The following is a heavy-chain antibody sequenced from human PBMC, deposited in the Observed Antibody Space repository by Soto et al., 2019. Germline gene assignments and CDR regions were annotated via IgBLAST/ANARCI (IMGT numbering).Heavy chain of an antibody. CDR1: GFTFTTYY. D-gene: IGHD3-16*01. CDR3: ARGGRGGFDY. V-gene: IGHV3-74*01. J-gene: IGHJ4*02. Sequence: EVHLVESGGGLVQPGGSLRLSCAASGFTFTTYYMHWVRQAPGKGLVWVSRISGDGSSTAYADSVKGRFTPSRDNARNTRSLQMSSLRVGDTAVYYRARGGRGGFDYWGQGVLVTVSS. CDR2: ISGDGSST.